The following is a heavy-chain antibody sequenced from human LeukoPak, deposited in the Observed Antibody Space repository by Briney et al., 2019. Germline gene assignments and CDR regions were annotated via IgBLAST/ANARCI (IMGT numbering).Heavy chain of an antibody. Sequence: GSLRLSCAASGFTFSSYSMNWVRQAPGKGLEWVSYVSGTSTTIYYADSVKGRFTISRDNSKNTLYLQMNSLRAEDTAVYYCARGPSGYHNTGGQGTLVTVSS. CDR2: VSGTSTTI. D-gene: IGHD5-12*01. CDR1: GFTFSSYS. V-gene: IGHV3-48*01. CDR3: ARGPSGYHNT. J-gene: IGHJ4*02.